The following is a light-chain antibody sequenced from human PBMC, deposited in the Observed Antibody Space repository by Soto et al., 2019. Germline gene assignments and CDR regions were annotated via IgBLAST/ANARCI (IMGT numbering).Light chain of an antibody. V-gene: IGKV3-20*01. CDR3: QQYYSSRT. CDR2: GGS. Sequence: EIGLTQSPGTVSLSPGERATLSCRASQSVGSRWLAWYQQNTGQAPRVLIYGGSNRATGIPDRFSGSGSGTDFTLTISRLEPEDFAVSYCQQYYSSRTFGQGTKVEMK. CDR1: QSVGSRW. J-gene: IGKJ1*01.